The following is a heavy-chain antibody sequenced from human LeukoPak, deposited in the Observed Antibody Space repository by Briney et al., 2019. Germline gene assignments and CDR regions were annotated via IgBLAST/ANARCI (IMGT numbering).Heavy chain of an antibody. CDR3: ARANRYFDWLTSHYYMDV. Sequence: ASVKVSCKASGYTFTGYYMHWVRQAPGQGLEWMGWMNPNSGNTGYAQKFQGRVTMTRNTSISTAYMELSSLRSEDTAVYYCARANRYFDWLTSHYYMDVWGKGTTVTISS. D-gene: IGHD3-9*01. CDR1: GYTFTGYY. V-gene: IGHV1-8*02. J-gene: IGHJ6*03. CDR2: MNPNSGNT.